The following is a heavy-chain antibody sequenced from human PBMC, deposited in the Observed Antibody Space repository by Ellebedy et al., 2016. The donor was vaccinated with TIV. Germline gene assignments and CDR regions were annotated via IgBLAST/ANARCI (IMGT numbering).Heavy chain of an antibody. V-gene: IGHV1-46*01. CDR3: ASEITVTSAFDI. CDR1: GYTFTSYY. CDR2: INPSGGST. J-gene: IGHJ3*02. Sequence: ASVKVSCXASGYTFTSYYMHWVRQAPGQGLEWMGIINPSGGSTSYAQKFQGRVTMTRDTSTSTVYMELSSLRSDDTAVYYCASEITVTSAFDIWGQGTMVTVSS. D-gene: IGHD4-17*01.